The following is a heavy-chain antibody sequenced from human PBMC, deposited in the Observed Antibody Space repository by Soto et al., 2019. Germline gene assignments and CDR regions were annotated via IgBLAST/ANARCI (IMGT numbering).Heavy chain of an antibody. J-gene: IGHJ4*02. Sequence: SLRLSCAASGFTFSSYWMHWVRQAPGKGLVWVSHINSDGSSTTYADSVKGRFTISRDNAKNTLYLQMNSLRAEDTAVYYCVRDDLDLGIDYWGLGTLVTVSS. CDR2: INSDGSST. D-gene: IGHD1-26*01. V-gene: IGHV3-74*01. CDR3: VRDDLDLGIDY. CDR1: GFTFSSYW.